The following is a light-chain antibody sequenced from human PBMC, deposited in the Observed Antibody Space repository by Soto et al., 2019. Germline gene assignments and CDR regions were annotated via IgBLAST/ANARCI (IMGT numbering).Light chain of an antibody. CDR2: KAS. Sequence: DIQMTQSPSTLSASVGDRVTITCRASQSISSWLAWYQQKAGKAPKVLIYKASSLESGVPSRFSGSGHGTEFPLTISSLQPDDFATYYCQQYNSHSSWTFGQGPKVEIK. CDR3: QQYNSHSSWT. V-gene: IGKV1-5*03. CDR1: QSISSW. J-gene: IGKJ1*01.